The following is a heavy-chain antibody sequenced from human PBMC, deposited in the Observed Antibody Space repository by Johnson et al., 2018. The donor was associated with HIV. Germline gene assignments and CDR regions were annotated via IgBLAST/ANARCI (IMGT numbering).Heavy chain of an antibody. V-gene: IGHV3-7*01. CDR1: GFTFSSYW. J-gene: IGHJ3*02. D-gene: IGHD6-13*01. Sequence: EVQLVESGGGLVQPGGSLRLSCAASGFTFSSYWMSWVRQAPGKGLEWVANIKQDGSEKYYVDSVKGRFTISRDNAKNSLYLQMNSLRAEDTAVYYCAETPGIAAAGTGYAFDIWGQGTMVTVSS. CDR3: AETPGIAAAGTGYAFDI. CDR2: IKQDGSEK.